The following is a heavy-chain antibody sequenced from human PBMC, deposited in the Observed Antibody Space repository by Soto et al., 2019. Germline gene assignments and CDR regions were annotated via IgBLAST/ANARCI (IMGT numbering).Heavy chain of an antibody. Sequence: QVQLVESGGGVVQPGRSLRLSCAASGFTFSSYAMHWVRQAPGKGLEWVAVISYDGSNKYYADSVKGRFTISRDNSKNTLYLQMNSLRAEDTAVYYCVRDHLRWGGVAAARIGGGDYWGQGTLVTVSS. CDR1: GFTFSSYA. CDR3: VRDHLRWGGVAAARIGGGDY. D-gene: IGHD6-13*01. V-gene: IGHV3-30-3*01. J-gene: IGHJ4*02. CDR2: ISYDGSNK.